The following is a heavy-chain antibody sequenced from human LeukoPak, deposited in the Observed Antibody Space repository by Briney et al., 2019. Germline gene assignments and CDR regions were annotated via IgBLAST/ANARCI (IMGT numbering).Heavy chain of an antibody. D-gene: IGHD1/OR15-1a*01. CDR2: IYHSGSP. Sequence: PGGSLRLSCAASGFTFSSYAMSWVRQPPGKGLEWIGEIYHSGSPNYNPSLKSRDTISVDKSRNHFSLNLSSVTAADTAVYYCARVNINDWHSCDYWGQGTLVTVSS. V-gene: IGHV4-4*02. CDR3: ARVNINDWHSCDY. CDR1: GFTFSSYAM. J-gene: IGHJ4*02.